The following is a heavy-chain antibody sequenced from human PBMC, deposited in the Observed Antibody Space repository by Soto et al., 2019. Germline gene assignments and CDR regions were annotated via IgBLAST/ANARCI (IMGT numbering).Heavy chain of an antibody. CDR3: TSPRTYYYDSSGYFTDY. D-gene: IGHD3-22*01. CDR2: IRSKAYGGTT. Sequence: LRLSCTASGFTFGDYAMSWVRQAPGKGLEWVGFIRSKAYGGTTEYAASVKGRFTISRDDSKSIAYLQMNSLKTEDTAVYYCTSPRTYYYDSSGYFTDYWGQGTLVTVSS. J-gene: IGHJ4*02. V-gene: IGHV3-49*04. CDR1: GFTFGDYA.